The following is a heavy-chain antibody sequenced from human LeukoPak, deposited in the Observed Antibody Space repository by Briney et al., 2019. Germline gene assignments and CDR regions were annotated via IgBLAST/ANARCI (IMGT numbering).Heavy chain of an antibody. CDR1: GGSISSGGYS. CDR2: IYHSGST. CDR3: AVRACSGGSCRLDY. J-gene: IGHJ4*02. D-gene: IGHD2-15*01. V-gene: IGHV4-30-2*01. Sequence: SQTLSLTCAVSGGSISSGGYSWSWIRQPPGKGLEWIGYIYHSGSTYYNPSLKSRVTISVDRSKNQFSLKLSSVTAADTAVYYCAVRACSGGSCRLDYWGQGTLVTVSS.